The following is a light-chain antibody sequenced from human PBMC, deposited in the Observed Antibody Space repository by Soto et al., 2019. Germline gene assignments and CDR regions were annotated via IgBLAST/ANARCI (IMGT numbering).Light chain of an antibody. J-gene: IGKJ2*01. V-gene: IGKV3-20*01. CDR1: QSGSSSY. Sequence: EIVLTQFPGTLSLSPGERATLSCRASQSGSSSYLAWYQQKPGQAPRLLIYGASSRATGIPDRISGSGSGTNFTLTISRLAPEDFAVYYSQQYGSSYTFGQGTKLEIK. CDR3: QQYGSSYT. CDR2: GAS.